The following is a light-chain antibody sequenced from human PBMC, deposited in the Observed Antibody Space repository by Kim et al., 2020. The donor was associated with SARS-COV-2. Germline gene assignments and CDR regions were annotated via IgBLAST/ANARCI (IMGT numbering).Light chain of an antibody. Sequence: GQRVTLSGSGSTSNTGSNTLYWYQQLPGTAPKLLIYTDNQRPSGVPDRFSGSKSGTSASLAISGLRSEDEADYYCATWDGSLSGWVFGGGTQLTVL. CDR1: TSNTGSNT. CDR2: TDN. CDR3: ATWDGSLSGWV. V-gene: IGLV1-47*01. J-gene: IGLJ3*02.